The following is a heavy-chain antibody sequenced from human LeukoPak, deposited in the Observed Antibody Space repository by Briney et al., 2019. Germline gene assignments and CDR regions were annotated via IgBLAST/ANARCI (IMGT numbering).Heavy chain of an antibody. Sequence: ASVKVSCKASGYTFTSYDINWVRQTTGHRLEWMGWMNPDSGNTGYAQKFQGRVTITRNTSISTAYMELSSLRSEDTAVYYCARGLLADTPVDWGQGTLVTVSS. J-gene: IGHJ4*02. CDR3: ARGLLADTPVD. CDR1: GYTFTSYD. V-gene: IGHV1-8*03. D-gene: IGHD4-23*01. CDR2: MNPDSGNT.